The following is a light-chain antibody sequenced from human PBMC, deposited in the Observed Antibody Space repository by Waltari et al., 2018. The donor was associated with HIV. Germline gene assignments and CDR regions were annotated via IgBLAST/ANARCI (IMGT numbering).Light chain of an antibody. J-gene: IGKJ2*01. Sequence: DIQMTQSPSILSASVGDRVTITCRASQTINNWLAWYQQKPGKAPKLLIYKASNLESGVPSMFSGSGSGTEFTLTINSLQPDDFATYYCQQYNRYYTFGQGTKLEIK. CDR1: QTINNW. V-gene: IGKV1-5*03. CDR3: QQYNRYYT. CDR2: KAS.